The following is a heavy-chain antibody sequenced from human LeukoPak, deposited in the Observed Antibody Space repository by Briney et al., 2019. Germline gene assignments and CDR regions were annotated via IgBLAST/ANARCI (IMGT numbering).Heavy chain of an antibody. V-gene: IGHV3-48*02. J-gene: IGHJ3*02. CDR3: GVYYDSSGYYRYDAFDI. CDR1: GFTFSSYS. D-gene: IGHD3-22*01. CDR2: ISSSSSTI. Sequence: PGGSLRLSCAASGFTFSSYSMNWVRQAPGKGLERVSYISSSSSTIYYADSVKGRFTISRDNAKNSLYLQMNSLRDEDTAVYYCGVYYDSSGYYRYDAFDIWGQGTMVTVSS.